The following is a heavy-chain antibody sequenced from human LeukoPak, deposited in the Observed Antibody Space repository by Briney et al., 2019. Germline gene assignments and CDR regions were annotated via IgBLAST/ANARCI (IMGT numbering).Heavy chain of an antibody. CDR1: DEPFSTYY. J-gene: IGHJ3*02. D-gene: IGHD3-10*01. CDR3: ARDVDGFGRAFDI. Sequence: SETLSLTCAVYDEPFSTYYWSWIRQPPGKGLEWIGYIYYSGSTNYNPSLKSRVTISVDTSKNQFSLKLSSVTAADTAVYYCARDVDGFGRAFDIWGQGTMVTVSS. V-gene: IGHV4-59*01. CDR2: IYYSGST.